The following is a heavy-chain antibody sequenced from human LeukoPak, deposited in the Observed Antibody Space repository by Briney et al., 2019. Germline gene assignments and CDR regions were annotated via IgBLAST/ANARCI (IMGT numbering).Heavy chain of an antibody. CDR2: IYYSGST. CDR3: ARTQSGYSKLYNWFDP. J-gene: IGHJ5*02. D-gene: IGHD4-11*01. Sequence: SETLSLTCTVSGGSISSSSYYWSWIRQPPGKGLEWIGYIYYSGSTNYNPSLKSRVTISVDTSKNQFSLKLSSVTAADTAVYYCARTQSGYSKLYNWFDPWGQGTLVTVSS. V-gene: IGHV4-61*05. CDR1: GGSISSSSYY.